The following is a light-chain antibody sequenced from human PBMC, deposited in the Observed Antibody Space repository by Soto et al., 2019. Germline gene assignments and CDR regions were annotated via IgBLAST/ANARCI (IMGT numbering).Light chain of an antibody. J-gene: IGKJ4*01. CDR2: GES. CDR1: QNINNK. Sequence: EIVVPQSPATLSLSPGQRATLSCRTRQNINNKLVWYQQKPGQAPRLLIYGESTRPTGIPARFSGSGSGTEFTLTISSLQSEDFAVYSCQHYNNWPLTFGGGAKVEIK. CDR3: QHYNNWPLT. V-gene: IGKV3-15*01.